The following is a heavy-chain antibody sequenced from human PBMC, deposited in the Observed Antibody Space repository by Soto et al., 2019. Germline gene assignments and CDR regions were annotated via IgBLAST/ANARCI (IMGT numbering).Heavy chain of an antibody. CDR2: IYYSGST. CDR3: ASLWFGELSPRN. CDR1: GGSISSYY. V-gene: IGHV4-59*08. D-gene: IGHD3-10*01. J-gene: IGHJ4*02. Sequence: SQTLSLTCTVSGGSISSYYWSWIRQPPGKGLEWIGFIYYSGSTNYNPSLKSRVTISVDTSKNQFSLKLSSVTAADTAVYYCASLWFGELSPRNWGQGTLVTVSS.